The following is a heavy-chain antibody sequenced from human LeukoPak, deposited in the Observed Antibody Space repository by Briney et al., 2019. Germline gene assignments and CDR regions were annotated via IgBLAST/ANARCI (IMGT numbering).Heavy chain of an antibody. CDR1: GGSIRSYY. D-gene: IGHD2-15*01. J-gene: IGHJ4*02. V-gene: IGHV4-59*12. CDR2: IYYSGST. Sequence: SETLSLTCTVSGGSIRSYYWSWIRQPPGKGLEWIGYIYYSGSTNYNPSLKSRVTISVDTSKNQFSLKLSSVTAADTAVYYCARPELLGFDFDYWGQGTLVTVSS. CDR3: ARPELLGFDFDY.